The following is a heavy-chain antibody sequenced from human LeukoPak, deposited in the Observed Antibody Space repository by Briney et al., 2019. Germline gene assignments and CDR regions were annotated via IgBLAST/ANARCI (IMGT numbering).Heavy chain of an antibody. J-gene: IGHJ4*02. Sequence: SETLSLTCSVSRGSISSNSFYWGWLRQPPGKGLEWIGNVYYSGSTYYNPSLKSRGTISVDTSKNQFSLNLSSVTAADTAVYYCARPTAVRGCVDYWGQGLLVTVSS. D-gene: IGHD1-26*01. CDR3: ARPTAVRGCVDY. V-gene: IGHV4-39*01. CDR1: RGSISSNSFY. CDR2: VYYSGST.